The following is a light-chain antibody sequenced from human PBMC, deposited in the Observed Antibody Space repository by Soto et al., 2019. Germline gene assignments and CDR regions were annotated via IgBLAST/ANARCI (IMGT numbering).Light chain of an antibody. CDR2: AAS. V-gene: IGKV1-39*01. CDR1: QSIAFS. J-gene: IGKJ2*01. Sequence: DIQMTQSPSSLSASVGDRVSITCRASQSIAFSLNWYQQHPGKAPKLLIYAASTLQGGVPSRFSGSGSGTEFTLAISNLQPEDFATYFCQQGSASPYTFGPGTNVEI. CDR3: QQGSASPYT.